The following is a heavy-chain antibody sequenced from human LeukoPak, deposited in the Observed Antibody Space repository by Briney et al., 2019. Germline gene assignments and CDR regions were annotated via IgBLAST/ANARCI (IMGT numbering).Heavy chain of an antibody. Sequence: GGSLRLSCAASGFTFDDYAMHWVRQAPGKGLEWVSGISWNSASIGYADSVKGRFTISRDNSKNTLYLQMNSLRAEDTAVYYCTKGLRSIAAAGTSNYWGQGTLVTVSS. CDR1: GFTFDDYA. CDR3: TKGLRSIAAAGTSNY. J-gene: IGHJ4*02. D-gene: IGHD6-13*01. V-gene: IGHV3-9*01. CDR2: ISWNSASI.